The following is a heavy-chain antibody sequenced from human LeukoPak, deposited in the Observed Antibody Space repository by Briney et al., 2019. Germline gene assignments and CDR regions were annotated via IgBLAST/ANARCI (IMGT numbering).Heavy chain of an antibody. Sequence: ASVKASCKASRYTFTGYYMHWVRQAPGQGLEWMAWINPNSGGTHYAQKFQGRVTMTRDTSISTAYMNLSRLRSDDTAVYYCARAYYGDYYYYGMDVWGQGTTVTVSS. CDR1: RYTFTGYY. CDR2: INPNSGGT. J-gene: IGHJ6*02. V-gene: IGHV1-2*02. CDR3: ARAYYGDYYYYGMDV. D-gene: IGHD4-17*01.